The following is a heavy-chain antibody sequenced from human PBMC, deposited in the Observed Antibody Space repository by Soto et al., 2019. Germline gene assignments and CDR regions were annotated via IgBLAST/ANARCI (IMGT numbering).Heavy chain of an antibody. CDR2: IGTAGDT. CDR3: ARAIAAAGNAMDV. D-gene: IGHD6-13*01. CDR1: GFTFSSYD. Sequence: EVQLVESGGGLVQPGGSLRLSCAASGFTFSSYDMHWVRQATGKGLEWVSAIGTAGDTYYPGSVKGRFTISRENAKNSLYLQMNSLRAEDTAVYYCARAIAAAGNAMDVWGQGTTVTVSS. V-gene: IGHV3-13*01. J-gene: IGHJ6*02.